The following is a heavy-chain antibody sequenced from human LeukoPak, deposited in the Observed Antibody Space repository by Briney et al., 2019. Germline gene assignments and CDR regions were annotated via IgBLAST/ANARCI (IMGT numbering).Heavy chain of an antibody. CDR2: ISGSGGST. CDR3: AKGRYYHDNSDAFEI. Sequence: GGSLRLSCAASGFAFSSYAISWVRQAPGKGLEWVSAISGSGGSTYYADSVKGRFTISRDNSKNTLYLQMNSLRAEDTAVYQCAKGRYYHDNSDAFEIWGQGTMVTVSS. J-gene: IGHJ3*02. CDR1: GFAFSSYA. V-gene: IGHV3-23*01. D-gene: IGHD3-22*01.